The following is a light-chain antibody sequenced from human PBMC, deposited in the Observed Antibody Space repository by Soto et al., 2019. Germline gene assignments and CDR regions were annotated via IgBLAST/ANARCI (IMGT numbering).Light chain of an antibody. V-gene: IGKV1-5*01. J-gene: IGKJ1*01. CDR2: DAS. Sequence: DIQIIKSPSTLSASVGDRVTITCRASQSLNSLLAWYQQNPGRAPKLLIDDASTLESGVPSRFSGGGSGTEFTLTISSLQTDDFATYYCQQYNSYSSCTFGQGTKV. CDR1: QSLNSL. CDR3: QQYNSYSSCT.